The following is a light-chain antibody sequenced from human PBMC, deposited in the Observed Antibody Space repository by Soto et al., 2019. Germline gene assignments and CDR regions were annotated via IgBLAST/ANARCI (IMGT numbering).Light chain of an antibody. CDR2: GAS. J-gene: IGKJ1*01. Sequence: TQAPSSLSASVGYGVSITCRASQGITNDLAWYQQKPGQAPRPLIYGASNRATGIPDRFSGSGSGTDFTLTISRLEPEDFAVYYCQQYGSSGTFGQGTKVDI. CDR1: QGITND. V-gene: IGKV3-20*01. CDR3: QQYGSSGT.